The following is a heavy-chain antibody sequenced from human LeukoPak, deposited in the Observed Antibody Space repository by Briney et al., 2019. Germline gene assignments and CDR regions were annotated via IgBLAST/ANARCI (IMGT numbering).Heavy chain of an antibody. CDR3: ARRRLHVLRGVTGPPDF. V-gene: IGHV3-30*04. J-gene: IGHJ4*02. CDR1: GFIFNNYA. Sequence: GGSLRLSCAVSGFIFNNYAFHWVRQAPGKGLEWVAEITYDGTNKYYADSVKGRFTISRDNSRNTLDLQMDSLRAEDTAVYYCARRRLHVLRGVTGPPDFWGQGTLVTVSS. D-gene: IGHD3-10*01. CDR2: ITYDGTNK.